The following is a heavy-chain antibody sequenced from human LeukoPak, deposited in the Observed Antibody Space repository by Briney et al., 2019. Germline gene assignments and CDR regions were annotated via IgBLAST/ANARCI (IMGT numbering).Heavy chain of an antibody. J-gene: IGHJ1*01. Sequence: ASVKVSCKASGYTFTGYYMHWVRQAPGQGLEWMGWINPNSGGTNYAQKFQGRVTMTRDTSISTAYMELSRLRSDDTVVYYCARDQDIVVVVAVTPYFQHWGQGTLVTVSS. CDR2: INPNSGGT. CDR1: GYTFTGYY. V-gene: IGHV1-2*02. CDR3: ARDQDIVVVVAVTPYFQH. D-gene: IGHD2-15*01.